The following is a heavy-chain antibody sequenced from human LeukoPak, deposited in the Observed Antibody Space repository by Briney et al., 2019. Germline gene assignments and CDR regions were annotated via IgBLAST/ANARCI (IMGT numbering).Heavy chain of an antibody. J-gene: IGHJ3*02. Sequence: SETLSLTCTVSDYSITKGHYWAWIRQPPGKGLEWIGSIFYSGSTYYNPSLQSRVSMSADTSKNQFSLKLTSVTATDTAVYYCAKDYDFTLYAFDIWGQGITVSVSS. CDR1: DYSITKGHY. V-gene: IGHV4-38-2*02. CDR3: AKDYDFTLYAFDI. CDR2: IFYSGST. D-gene: IGHD3-3*01.